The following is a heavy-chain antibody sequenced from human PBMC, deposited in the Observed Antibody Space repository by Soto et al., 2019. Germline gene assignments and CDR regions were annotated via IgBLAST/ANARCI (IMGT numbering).Heavy chain of an antibody. CDR2: TYYNGDT. Sequence: VLLQESGPRLLRPSETLSLTCTVSDDSFRGAEYYWSWIRQPLGTGPEWIGYTYYNGDTNYNPALRSRVTMSEDTSKNQFSLRLSSVTAADTAVYFCARGPAYINGWRTFDLWGRGILVTVSS. V-gene: IGHV4-61*08. CDR3: ARGPAYINGWRTFDL. CDR1: DDSFRGAEYY. J-gene: IGHJ4*02. D-gene: IGHD6-19*01.